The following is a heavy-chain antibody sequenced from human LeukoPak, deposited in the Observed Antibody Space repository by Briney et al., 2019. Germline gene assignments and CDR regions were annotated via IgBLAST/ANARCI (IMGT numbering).Heavy chain of an antibody. D-gene: IGHD3-3*01. Sequence: SETLSLTCTVSGGSISSGSYYWSWIRQPAGKGLEWIGRIYTSGSTNYNPSLKSRVTISVDTSKNQFSLKLSSVTAADTAVYYCARDLTIWGFDPWGQGTLVTVSS. V-gene: IGHV4-61*02. CDR3: ARDLTIWGFDP. J-gene: IGHJ5*02. CDR2: IYTSGST. CDR1: GGSISSGSYY.